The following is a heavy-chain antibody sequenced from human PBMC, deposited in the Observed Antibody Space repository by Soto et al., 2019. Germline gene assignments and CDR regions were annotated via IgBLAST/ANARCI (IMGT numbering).Heavy chain of an antibody. D-gene: IGHD3-22*01. CDR1: GYTFTSYA. CDR3: ARGTTNYDSSGYYLSP. V-gene: IGHV1-3*01. Sequence: ASVKVSCKASGYTFTSYAMHWVCQAPGQSLEWKGWINAGNSNTKYSQKFQGRVTITRDTSASTAYMELSSLRSEDTAVYYCARGTTNYDSSGYYLSPWGQGTMVTVS. CDR2: INAGNSNT. J-gene: IGHJ3*01.